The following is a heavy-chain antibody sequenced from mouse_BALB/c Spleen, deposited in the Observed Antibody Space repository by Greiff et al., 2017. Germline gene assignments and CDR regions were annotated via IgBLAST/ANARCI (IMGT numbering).Heavy chain of an antibody. Sequence: VQLQQSGAELAKPGASVKMSCKASGYTFTSYWMHWVKQRPGQGLEWIGYINPSTGYTEYNQKFKDKATLTVDKSSSTAYMELARLTSEDSAIYYCARDKVHYAMDYWGQGTSVTVSS. CDR2: INPSTGYT. V-gene: IGHV1-7*01. D-gene: IGHD2-14*01. J-gene: IGHJ4*01. CDR3: ARDKVHYAMDY. CDR1: GYTFTSYW.